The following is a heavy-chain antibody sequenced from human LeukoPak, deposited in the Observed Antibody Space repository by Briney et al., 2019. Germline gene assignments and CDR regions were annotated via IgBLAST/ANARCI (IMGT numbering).Heavy chain of an antibody. D-gene: IGHD4-23*01. CDR1: GFTFTNYW. CDR2: ISSSSSYI. Sequence: GGSLRLSCAASGFTFTNYWMSWVRQAPGKGLEWVSSISSSSSYIYYADSVKGRFTISRDNAKNSLYLQMNSLRAEDTAVYYCAREADRWPWYFDLWGRGTLVTVSS. J-gene: IGHJ2*01. V-gene: IGHV3-21*01. CDR3: AREADRWPWYFDL.